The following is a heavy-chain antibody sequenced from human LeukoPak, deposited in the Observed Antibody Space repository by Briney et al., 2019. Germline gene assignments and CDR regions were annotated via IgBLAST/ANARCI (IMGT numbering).Heavy chain of an antibody. CDR1: GGSISSYY. CDR3: AREPTTVFFDY. Sequence: TSETLSLTCSVSGGSISSYYWSWVRQPPGKGLEWIGFIYYNRTTNFNPSFESRVAVSGDMSKNQVSLTLNSVTAADTAVYYCAREPTTVFFDYWGQGTLVTVSS. CDR2: IYYNRTT. J-gene: IGHJ4*02. V-gene: IGHV4-59*12. D-gene: IGHD4-17*01.